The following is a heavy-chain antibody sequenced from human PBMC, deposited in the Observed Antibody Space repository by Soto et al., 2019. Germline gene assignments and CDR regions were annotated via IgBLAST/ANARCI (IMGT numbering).Heavy chain of an antibody. J-gene: IGHJ6*02. CDR3: ARDLDYYDSSGYYYYGMDV. D-gene: IGHD3-22*01. CDR2: TYYRSKWYN. V-gene: IGHV6-1*01. CDR1: GDSVSSNSAA. Sequence: PSRTLSLTCAISGDSVSSNSAAGNWIRQSPSRGLEWLGRTYYRSKWYNDYAVSVKSRITINPDTSKNQFSLQLNSVTPEDTAVYYCARDLDYYDSSGYYYYGMDVWGQGTTVTVSS.